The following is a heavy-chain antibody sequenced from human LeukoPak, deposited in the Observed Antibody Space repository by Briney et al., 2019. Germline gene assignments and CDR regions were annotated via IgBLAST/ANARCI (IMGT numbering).Heavy chain of an antibody. CDR3: ARDPVEWELLLDY. D-gene: IGHD1-26*01. V-gene: IGHV1-8*01. J-gene: IGHJ4*02. Sequence: ASVKVSCKASGYTFTSYDINWVRQATGQGLEWMGWMNPNSGNTGYAQKFQGRVTMTRNTSISTAYMELSSLRSEDTAVYYCARDPVEWELLLDYWGQGTLVTVSS. CDR1: GYTFTSYD. CDR2: MNPNSGNT.